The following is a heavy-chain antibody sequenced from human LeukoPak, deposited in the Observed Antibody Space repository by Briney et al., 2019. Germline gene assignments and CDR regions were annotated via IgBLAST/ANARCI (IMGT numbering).Heavy chain of an antibody. CDR2: ISYSGST. J-gene: IGHJ5*02. Sequence: SETLSLTCTVSGGSISSSRYYWAWIRQPPGKGLDWIGSISYSGSTYYNSSLKSRLTISVDTSKNQFSLRLSSVTAADTAVYYCARGGSGYALNWFDPWGQGTLVTVSS. V-gene: IGHV4-39*01. D-gene: IGHD5-12*01. CDR1: GGSISSSRYY. CDR3: ARGGSGYALNWFDP.